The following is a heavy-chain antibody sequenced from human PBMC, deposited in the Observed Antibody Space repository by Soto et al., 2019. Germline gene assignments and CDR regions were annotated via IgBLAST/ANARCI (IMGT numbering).Heavy chain of an antibody. Sequence: HPGGSLRLSCAASGFTFSSYAMSWVRQAPGKGLEWVSAISGSGGSTYYADSVKGRFTISRDNSKNTLYLQMNSLRAEDTAVYYCAKDRRISYYYDSSGPHWGQGTLVTVSS. CDR3: AKDRRISYYYDSSGPH. V-gene: IGHV3-23*01. J-gene: IGHJ4*02. CDR1: GFTFSSYA. D-gene: IGHD3-22*01. CDR2: ISGSGGST.